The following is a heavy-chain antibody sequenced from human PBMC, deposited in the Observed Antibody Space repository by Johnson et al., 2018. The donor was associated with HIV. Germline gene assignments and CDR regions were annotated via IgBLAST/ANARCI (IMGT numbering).Heavy chain of an antibody. CDR1: GFTFSSSW. V-gene: IGHV3-74*02. D-gene: IGHD3-22*01. Sequence: VQLVESGGGLVQPGGSLRLSCAASGFTFSSSWMHWVRQAPGKGLVWVSRINSDGGSTYYVASVKGRFTISRDNSKNTLYLQMNSLRAEDTAVYYCARRDDIRNGAFDIWGQGTMVTVSS. CDR2: INSDGGST. CDR3: ARRDDIRNGAFDI. J-gene: IGHJ3*02.